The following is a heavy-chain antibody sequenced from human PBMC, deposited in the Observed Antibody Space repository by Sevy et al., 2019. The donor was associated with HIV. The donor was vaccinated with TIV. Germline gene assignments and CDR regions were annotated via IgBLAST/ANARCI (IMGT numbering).Heavy chain of an antibody. CDR1: GFTFTSDY. CDR2: INTDGKII. V-gene: IGHV3-74*01. J-gene: IGHJ4*02. Sequence: GASLRLSCAASGFTFTSDYMHWVRQPPGKGLVWVSHINTDGKIIRYADSVKGRFTTSRDNAKNTLYLQMNSLRAEDTAVYYCARGSRGTFGSWGQGTLVTVSS. D-gene: IGHD1-26*01. CDR3: ARGSRGTFGS.